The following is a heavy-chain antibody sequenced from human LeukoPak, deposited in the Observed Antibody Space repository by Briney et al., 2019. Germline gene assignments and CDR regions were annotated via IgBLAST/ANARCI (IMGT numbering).Heavy chain of an antibody. J-gene: IGHJ6*03. CDR3: ARVPRRGYSYGRRDRYYYYYYMDV. V-gene: IGHV4-34*01. D-gene: IGHD5-18*01. Sequence: SETLSLTCAVYGGSFSGYYWSWIRQPPGKGLEWIGEINHSGSTNYNPSLKSRVTISVDTSKNQFSLKLSSVTAADTAVYYCARVPRRGYSYGRRDRYYYYYYMDVWGKGTTVTVSS. CDR1: GGSFSGYY. CDR2: INHSGST.